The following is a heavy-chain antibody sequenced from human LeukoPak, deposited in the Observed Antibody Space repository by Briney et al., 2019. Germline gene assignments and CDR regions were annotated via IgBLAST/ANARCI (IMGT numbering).Heavy chain of an antibody. V-gene: IGHV1-69*06. Sequence: GSSVKVSCKASGGTFSSYAISWVRQAPGQGLEWMGGIIPIFGTANYAQKFQGRVTITADKSTSTAYMELSSLRSEDTAVYYCARGEYYYDSSGYYYDAFDIWGQGTMVTVSS. CDR1: GGTFSSYA. CDR2: IIPIFGTA. CDR3: ARGEYYYDSSGYYYDAFDI. J-gene: IGHJ3*02. D-gene: IGHD3-22*01.